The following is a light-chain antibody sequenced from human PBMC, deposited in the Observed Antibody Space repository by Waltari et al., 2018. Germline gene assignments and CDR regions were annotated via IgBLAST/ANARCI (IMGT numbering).Light chain of an antibody. CDR2: DAS. CDR3: QHYDGLPLT. Sequence: IQMTQSPSSLSASVGDRVTITCLASQDIRNYLNWYQQRSGKAPKLLIYDASTLETGVPSRFSGNSSGTVFTFSINSLQAEDFATYYCQHYDGLPLTFGAGTRVEVK. CDR1: QDIRNY. J-gene: IGKJ4*01. V-gene: IGKV1-33*01.